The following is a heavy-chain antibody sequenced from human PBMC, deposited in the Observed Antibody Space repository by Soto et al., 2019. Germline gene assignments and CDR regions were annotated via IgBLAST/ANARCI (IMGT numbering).Heavy chain of an antibody. D-gene: IGHD6-13*01. CDR3: VRDSGAKLSSS. CDR2: IVPIRRTA. J-gene: IGHJ4*02. Sequence: QVQLVQSGAEVKQPGSSAKVSCKASGGTFSSYRINWVRQAPGQGLEWVGGIVPIRRTADYAQTFQGRVSSTADESARTSYFELSSLRSQDTAVYYCVRDSGAKLSSSWGQGTPVTVSS. V-gene: IGHV1-69*01. CDR1: GGTFSSYR.